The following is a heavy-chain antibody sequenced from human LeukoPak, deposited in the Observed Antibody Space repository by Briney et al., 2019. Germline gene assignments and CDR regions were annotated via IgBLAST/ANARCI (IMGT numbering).Heavy chain of an antibody. D-gene: IGHD3-10*01. J-gene: IGHJ4*02. Sequence: ASVKVSCKASGYTFSTYYIHWVRQAPGQGLEWMGFINPSGGSTSYAQKFQGRVTMTRDMSTSTVYMELCSLRSEDTAVYYCTRLTMVRGLILYFDYWSQGTLVTVSS. CDR2: INPSGGST. CDR3: TRLTMVRGLILYFDY. V-gene: IGHV1-46*03. CDR1: GYTFSTYY.